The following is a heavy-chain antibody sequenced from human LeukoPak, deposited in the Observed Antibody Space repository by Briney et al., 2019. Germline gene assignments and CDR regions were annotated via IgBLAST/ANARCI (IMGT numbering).Heavy chain of an antibody. D-gene: IGHD3-9*01. J-gene: IGHJ4*02. CDR3: AKDPYYDILTGYFYFDS. Sequence: GGSPRLSCAASGFTLSNYAMSRVRQAPGKGLEWVSGISGSGGRTYYADSVQGRFTISRDNSKNTLYLQMNSLRAEDTAVYYCAKDPYYDILTGYFYFDSWGQGTLVTVSS. CDR1: GFTLSNYA. V-gene: IGHV3-23*01. CDR2: ISGSGGRT.